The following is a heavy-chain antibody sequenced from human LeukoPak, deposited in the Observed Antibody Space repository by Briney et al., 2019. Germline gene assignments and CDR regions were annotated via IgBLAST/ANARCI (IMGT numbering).Heavy chain of an antibody. CDR1: GFTFSSYA. CDR3: AKNAGSYYGGDYFDF. CDR2: ISGNGGST. J-gene: IGHJ4*02. Sequence: GGSLRLPCAASGFTFSSYAMGWVRQAPGKGLEWVSTISGNGGSTYYADSVKGRCTISRDNSKNTLYVQMSSLRAEDTAVYYCAKNAGSYYGGDYFDFWGQGTLVTVSS. V-gene: IGHV3-23*01. D-gene: IGHD1-26*01.